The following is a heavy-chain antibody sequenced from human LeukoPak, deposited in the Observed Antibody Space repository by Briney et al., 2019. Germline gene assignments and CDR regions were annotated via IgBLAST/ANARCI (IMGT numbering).Heavy chain of an antibody. D-gene: IGHD2-15*01. CDR2: IWSDASNT. Sequence: GGSLRLSCAASGFIFSSYGMHWVRQAPGKGLEWVAVIWSDASNTYYVDSVKGRFTISRDNSKNTLYLQMNSLRAEDTAVYYCAKGVKGYCSGGSCYFPSYWGQGTLVTVSS. V-gene: IGHV3-33*06. CDR3: AKGVKGYCSGGSCYFPSY. CDR1: GFIFSSYG. J-gene: IGHJ4*02.